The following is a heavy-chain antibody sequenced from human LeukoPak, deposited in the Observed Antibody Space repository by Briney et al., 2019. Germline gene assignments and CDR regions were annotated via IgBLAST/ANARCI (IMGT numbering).Heavy chain of an antibody. J-gene: IGHJ4*02. Sequence: SVKVSCKASGGTFSSYAISWVRQAPGQGLEWMGRIIPILGIANYAQKFQGRVTITADKSTSTAYMELSSLRSEDTAVYYCAREDFGSGSYLIPYYFDYWGQGTLVTVSS. D-gene: IGHD3-10*01. V-gene: IGHV1-69*04. CDR1: GGTFSSYA. CDR3: AREDFGSGSYLIPYYFDY. CDR2: IIPILGIA.